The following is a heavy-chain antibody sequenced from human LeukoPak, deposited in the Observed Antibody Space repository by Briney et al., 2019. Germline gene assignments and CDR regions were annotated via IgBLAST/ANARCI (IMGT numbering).Heavy chain of an antibody. CDR3: ARTSYYYDTGGYNWYFAL. CDR1: GGSISDYY. Sequence: SETLSLTCTVSGGSISDYYWSWIRQPPGKGLEWIGYIYYSGTTKYNPSLKSRVTLSVDTSKNQFSLNLSSVTAADTAVYYCARTSYYYDTGGYNWYFALWGRGTLVTVSS. V-gene: IGHV4-59*08. D-gene: IGHD3-22*01. CDR2: IYYSGTT. J-gene: IGHJ2*01.